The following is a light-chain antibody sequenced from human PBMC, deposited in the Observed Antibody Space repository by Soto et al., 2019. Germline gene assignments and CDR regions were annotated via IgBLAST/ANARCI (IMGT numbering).Light chain of an antibody. CDR2: DAS. CDR1: QSVSSY. CDR3: QQRSNWPLT. Sequence: EIVLTQSPATLSLSPGERATLSCRASQSVSSYLAWYQQRPGQAPRILMYDASNRATGIPARFSCSGSGTDFTLTISSLEPEDFALYYWQQRSNWPLTFGGGTKVEI. J-gene: IGKJ4*01. V-gene: IGKV3-11*01.